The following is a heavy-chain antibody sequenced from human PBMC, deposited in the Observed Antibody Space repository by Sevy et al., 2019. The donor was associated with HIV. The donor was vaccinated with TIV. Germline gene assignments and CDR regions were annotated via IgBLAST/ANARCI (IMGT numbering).Heavy chain of an antibody. CDR2: INQDGSEK. V-gene: IGHV3-7*01. CDR3: AREQITGPKPDYFDS. CDR1: GFTFSNYW. D-gene: IGHD1-7*01. J-gene: IGHJ4*02. Sequence: GGSLRLSCAASGFTFSNYWMSWVRQAPGKGLECVANINQDGSEKYYLDSVKGRFIVSRDNAKNSLYLQMNSLRAEDSAVYYCAREQITGPKPDYFDSWGQGTLVTVSS.